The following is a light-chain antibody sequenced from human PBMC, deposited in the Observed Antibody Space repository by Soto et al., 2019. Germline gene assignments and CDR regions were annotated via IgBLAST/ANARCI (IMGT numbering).Light chain of an antibody. J-gene: IGKJ2*01. CDR2: GAS. CDR1: QSISTW. CDR3: QQYKTYPMYT. Sequence: DIQMTQSPSTLSASVGDRVTITCRASQSISTWVAWYQQKPGKAPKFLISGASNLESGVPARFSGSGSGTEVTLPISSLQPDDLATYYCQQYKTYPMYTFGQGTKLEIK. V-gene: IGKV1-5*01.